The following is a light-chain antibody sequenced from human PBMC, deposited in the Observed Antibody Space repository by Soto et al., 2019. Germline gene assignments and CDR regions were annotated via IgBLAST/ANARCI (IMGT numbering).Light chain of an antibody. CDR1: QSVSTN. V-gene: IGKV3-15*01. J-gene: IGKJ1*01. Sequence: EIVMTQSPATLSVSPGERATLSCRASQSVSTNLAWYQQKPGQAPRLLIYAASTLQSGVPSRFSGSGSETDFTLTISGLQPEDFVSYHCQQTYSTPWTFGQGTKVDI. CDR2: AAS. CDR3: QQTYSTPWT.